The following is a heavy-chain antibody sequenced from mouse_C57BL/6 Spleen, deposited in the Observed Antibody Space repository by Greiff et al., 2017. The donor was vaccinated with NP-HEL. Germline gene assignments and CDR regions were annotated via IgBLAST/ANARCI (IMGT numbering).Heavy chain of an antibody. CDR1: GYTFTSYW. CDR3: ARGDDYDGGDYALDY. J-gene: IGHJ4*01. CDR2: INTSSGYN. D-gene: IGHD2-4*01. Sequence: QVQLKQSGAELAKPGASVKLSCKASGYTFTSYWMHWVKQRPGQGLEWIGYINTSSGYNKYNQKFKDKATLTADKSSSTAYMQLSSLTYVVSAVYYCARGDDYDGGDYALDYWGQGTSVTVSS. V-gene: IGHV1-7*01.